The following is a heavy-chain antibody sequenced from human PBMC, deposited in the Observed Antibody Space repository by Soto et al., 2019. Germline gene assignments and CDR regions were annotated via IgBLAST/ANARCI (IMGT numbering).Heavy chain of an antibody. Sequence: PSETLSLTCTVSGGSISSYYWNWIRQPPGKGLEWIGDIYYGGGTNYNPSLKSRVTLSVDTSKNQFSLKLSSVTAADTAVYYCASQYYYDSSGSQTSDYWGQGTQVTVSS. J-gene: IGHJ4*02. CDR1: GGSISSYY. CDR2: IYYGGGT. D-gene: IGHD3-22*01. V-gene: IGHV4-59*01. CDR3: ASQYYYDSSGSQTSDY.